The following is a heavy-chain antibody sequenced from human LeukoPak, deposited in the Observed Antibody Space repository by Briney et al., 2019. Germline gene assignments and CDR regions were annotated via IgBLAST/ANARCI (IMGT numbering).Heavy chain of an antibody. CDR2: IYYSGST. V-gene: IGHV4-31*03. D-gene: IGHD3-10*01. Sequence: SETLSLTCTVSGGSISSGGYYWIWIRQHPGKGLEWTGYIYYSGSTYYNPSLKSRVNISVDTSKNQFSLKLSSVTAAETAVYYCARDATNSYGSGADAFDIWGQGTMVTVSS. CDR1: GGSISSGGYY. CDR3: ARDATNSYGSGADAFDI. J-gene: IGHJ3*02.